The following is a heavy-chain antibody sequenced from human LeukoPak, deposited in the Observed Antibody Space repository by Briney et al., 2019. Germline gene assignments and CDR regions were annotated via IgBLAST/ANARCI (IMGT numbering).Heavy chain of an antibody. V-gene: IGHV4-30-4*08. CDR2: IYYSENT. CDR1: GGSISNSNYY. CDR3: ATGGSGTYYKVGY. J-gene: IGHJ4*02. Sequence: SETLSLTCTVSGGSISNSNYYWGWLRQPPGKGLEWNGYIYYSENTYYSPSLKSRVTISVDTSKNQFSLKLNSVTAADTAVYYCATGGSGTYYKVGYWGQGTLVTVSS. D-gene: IGHD3-10*01.